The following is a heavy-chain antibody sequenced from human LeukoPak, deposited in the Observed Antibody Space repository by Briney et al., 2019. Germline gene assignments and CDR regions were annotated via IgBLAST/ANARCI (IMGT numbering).Heavy chain of an antibody. D-gene: IGHD5-24*01. CDR3: AREGAKRDGYIYYFDY. CDR1: GFTFSSYS. CDR2: ISSSSSYI. V-gene: IGHV3-21*01. Sequence: GGSLRLSCAASGFTFSSYSMNWVRQAPGKGLEWVSSISSSSSYIYYADSVKGRFTISRDNAKNSLYLQMNSLRAEDTAVYYCAREGAKRDGYIYYFDYWGQGTLVTVSS. J-gene: IGHJ4*02.